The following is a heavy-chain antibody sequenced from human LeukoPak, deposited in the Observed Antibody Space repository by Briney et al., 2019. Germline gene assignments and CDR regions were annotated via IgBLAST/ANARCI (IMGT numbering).Heavy chain of an antibody. CDR1: GGSISSNNW. CDR2: IYHDGST. CDR3: ARAPPDSGSYYGTDY. J-gene: IGHJ4*02. V-gene: IGHV4-4*02. D-gene: IGHD1-26*01. Sequence: NTSETLSLTCAVSGGSISSNNWWIWVRQSPEKGLEWIGEIYHDGSTNYNPSLKSRVTISMDKSKNQLSLKLNFVTAADTAVYYCARAPPDSGSYYGTDYWGQGTLVTVSS.